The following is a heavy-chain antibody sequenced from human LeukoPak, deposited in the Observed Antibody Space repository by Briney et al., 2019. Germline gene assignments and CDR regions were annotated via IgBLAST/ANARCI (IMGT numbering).Heavy chain of an antibody. CDR1: GGTFSSYA. J-gene: IGHJ4*02. CDR2: IIPIFGTA. CDR3: ARGPVGATGFDY. Sequence: VASVKVSCKASGGTFSSYAFSWVRQAPGQGLEWMGRIIPIFGTANYAQKFQGRVTISTDESTSTAYMELSSLRSEDTGVYYCARGPVGATGFDYWGQGTLVTVSS. V-gene: IGHV1-69*05. D-gene: IGHD1-26*01.